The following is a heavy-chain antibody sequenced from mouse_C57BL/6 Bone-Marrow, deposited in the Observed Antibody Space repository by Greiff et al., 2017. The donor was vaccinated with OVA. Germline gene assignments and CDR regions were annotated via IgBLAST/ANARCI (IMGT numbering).Heavy chain of an antibody. Sequence: EVKLLESGGGLVQPGGSMKLSCAASGFTFSDAWMDWVRQSPEKGLEWVAEIRNKANNHATYYAESVKGRLTISRDDSKKRVYLQMNSVRAEDTGIYYCTRVWGYFDVWGTGTTVTVSS. V-gene: IGHV6-6*01. CDR2: IRNKANNHAT. CDR1: GFTFSDAW. CDR3: TRVWGYFDV. J-gene: IGHJ1*03.